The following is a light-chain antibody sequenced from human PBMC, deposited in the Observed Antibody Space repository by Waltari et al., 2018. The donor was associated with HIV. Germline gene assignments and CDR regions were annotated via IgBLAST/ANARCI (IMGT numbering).Light chain of an antibody. CDR1: SSDIGVYNY. Sequence: QSALTQPASVSGPPGQSITISCTGTSSDIGVYNYVSWYQQYPGKAPSLIIYAVTSRPSGISNRFSGSKSGNTASLTISGLQTEDEAEYYCFSYRSSSSFAVFGTGTKVSVL. J-gene: IGLJ1*01. V-gene: IGLV2-14*01. CDR3: FSYRSSSSFAV. CDR2: AVT.